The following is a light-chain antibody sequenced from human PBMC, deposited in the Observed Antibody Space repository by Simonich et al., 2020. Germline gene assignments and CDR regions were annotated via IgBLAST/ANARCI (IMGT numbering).Light chain of an antibody. V-gene: IGKV1-33*01. Sequence: DIQMTQSPSSLSASVGDRVTITCRASQSISNYLNWYQQKPGKATKLLIYDASNLETGVPSRFSGSGSGTDFTFTISSLQPEDIATYYCQQYDNLPLTFGGGTKVEIK. J-gene: IGKJ4*01. CDR3: QQYDNLPLT. CDR2: DAS. CDR1: QSISNY.